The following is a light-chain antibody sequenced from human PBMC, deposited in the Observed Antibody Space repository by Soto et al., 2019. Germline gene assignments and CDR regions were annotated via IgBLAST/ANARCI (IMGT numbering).Light chain of an antibody. Sequence: QSALTQPASVSGPPGQSITISCTGTSSDVGSYNLVSWYQQHPAKAPKLMIYEGSKRPSGVSNRFSGSNSGNTASLTISGLEAEDEADYYCCSFAGSTTVVFGGGTKLTVL. J-gene: IGLJ2*01. CDR2: EGS. CDR3: CSFAGSTTVV. V-gene: IGLV2-23*01. CDR1: SSDVGSYNL.